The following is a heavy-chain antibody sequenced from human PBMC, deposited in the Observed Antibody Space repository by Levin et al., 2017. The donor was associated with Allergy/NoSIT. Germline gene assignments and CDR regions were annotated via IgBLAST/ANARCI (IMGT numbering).Heavy chain of an antibody. CDR1: GYTFTSYG. CDR2: ISAYNGNT. D-gene: IGHD3-22*01. CDR3: ARVIPSYYYDSSGGIDY. V-gene: IGHV1-18*01. J-gene: IGHJ4*02. Sequence: ASVKVSCKASGYTFTSYGISWVRQAPGQGLEWMGWISAYNGNTNYAQKLQGRVTMTTDTSTSTAYMELRSLRSDDTAVYYCARVIPSYYYDSSGGIDYWGQGTLVTVSS.